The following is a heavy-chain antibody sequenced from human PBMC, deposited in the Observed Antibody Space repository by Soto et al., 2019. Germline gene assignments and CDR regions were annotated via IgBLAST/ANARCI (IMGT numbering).Heavy chain of an antibody. CDR3: TREASIIIPAVEAF. D-gene: IGHD6-19*01. CDR2: VSKSDYT. V-gene: IGHV3-21*01. CDR1: GFTFTNYG. Sequence: EVQLLETGGGLVRPGGSLTLSCAVSGFTFTNYGINWVRQAPGKGLEWVSSVSKSDYTYYSESVKGRFTISRDNARNSVSLQMDNLSAEETAVYYFTREASIIIPAVEAFWGQGTLVTVSS. J-gene: IGHJ4*02.